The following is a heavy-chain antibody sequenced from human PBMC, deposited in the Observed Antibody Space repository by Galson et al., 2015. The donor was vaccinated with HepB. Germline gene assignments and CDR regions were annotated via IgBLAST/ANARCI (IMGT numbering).Heavy chain of an antibody. CDR3: AKAAGWFDP. V-gene: IGHV3-11*01. J-gene: IGHJ5*02. Sequence: SLRLSCAVSGFSFSDFYMTWIRQAPGKGLEWIAYISGSGTTTYYADSLKGRFTVSRDNAKKSLYLQMNSLRAEDTAVYYCAKAAGWFDPLGQGTLVTVPS. CDR2: ISGSGTTT. CDR1: GFSFSDFY.